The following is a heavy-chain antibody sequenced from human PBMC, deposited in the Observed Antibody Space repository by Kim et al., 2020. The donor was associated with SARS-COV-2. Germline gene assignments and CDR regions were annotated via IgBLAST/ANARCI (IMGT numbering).Heavy chain of an antibody. D-gene: IGHD3-16*01. CDR3: AGHGGSSS. CDR2: T. Sequence: TYYAGAGKGRFTISRDNSRNTAYLQMNSLRAEDTAVYYCAGHGGSSSWGLGTLVTVSS. J-gene: IGHJ5*02. V-gene: IGHV3-23*01.